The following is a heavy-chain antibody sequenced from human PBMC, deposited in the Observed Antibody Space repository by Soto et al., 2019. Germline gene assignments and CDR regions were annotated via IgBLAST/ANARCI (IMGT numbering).Heavy chain of an antibody. CDR3: TRGPRPISTGTGAY. J-gene: IGHJ4*02. D-gene: IGHD3-10*01. CDR2: IYNDGTYS. Sequence: GSLRLSCAASGFIFKMYWMHWVRQSPGKGLVRISRIYNDGTYSDYADSVRGRFTISRDNVNDTLYLQMNNLRAEDSGLYYCTRGPRPISTGTGAYWGQGTQVTVSS. CDR1: GFIFKMYW. V-gene: IGHV3-74*01.